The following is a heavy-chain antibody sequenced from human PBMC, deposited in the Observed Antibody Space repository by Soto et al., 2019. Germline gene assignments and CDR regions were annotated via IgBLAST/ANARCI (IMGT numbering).Heavy chain of an antibody. V-gene: IGHV5-10-1*01. CDR2: IDPSDSYT. CDR1: VYSFTSYW. CDR3: ASEYYYDSSGYYGTAYYYGMDV. Sequence: GESLKISCKGSVYSFTSYWISWVRQMPGKGLEWMGRIDPSDSYTNYSPSFQGHVTISADKSISTAYLQWSSLKASDTAMYYCASEYYYDSSGYYGTAYYYGMDVWGQGTTVTVSS. D-gene: IGHD3-22*01. J-gene: IGHJ6*02.